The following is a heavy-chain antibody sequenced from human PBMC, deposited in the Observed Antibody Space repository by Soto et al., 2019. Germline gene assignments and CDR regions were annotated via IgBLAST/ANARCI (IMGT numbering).Heavy chain of an antibody. CDR3: ARGDGYIYGNTFDS. CDR1: VVTFNNYA. J-gene: IGHJ4*02. Sequence: GWSPRLCCAASVVTFNNYAMHGVRQAPGKGLEWVAFISYDGSSKYYADSVTGRVTISRDNSRNTLYLQMNSLRAEDTAVYYCARGDGYIYGNTFDSWGQGNLVTVSS. V-gene: IGHV3-30-3*01. CDR2: ISYDGSSK. D-gene: IGHD5-18*01.